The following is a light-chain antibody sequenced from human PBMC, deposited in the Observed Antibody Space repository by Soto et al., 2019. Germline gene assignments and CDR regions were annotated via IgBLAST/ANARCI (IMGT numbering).Light chain of an antibody. CDR3: QIYNSYPLA. Sequence: DIQMTQSPSNLSASVGDRVTITCRASQSISTRLAWYQQKPGKAPNLLMYKASSLESGVPSRFSGSGSGTEFTLTISSLQPYFFATSYSQIYNSYPLAFGGGSKV. J-gene: IGKJ4*01. V-gene: IGKV1-5*03. CDR2: KAS. CDR1: QSISTR.